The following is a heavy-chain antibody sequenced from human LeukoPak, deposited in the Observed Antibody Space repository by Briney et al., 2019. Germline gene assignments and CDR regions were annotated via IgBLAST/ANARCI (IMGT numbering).Heavy chain of an antibody. CDR3: AKDFGIAVADTFQF. CDR2: INSAGDNI. D-gene: IGHD6-19*01. CDR1: GFTFSDYF. Sequence: GGSLRLSCVASGFTFSDYFMSWIRQAPGKGLEWLSFINSAGDNIYYADSVKGRFTISRDNSKNTLYLQMNNLRVDDTATYYCAKDFGIAVADTFQFWGQGTLVTVS. J-gene: IGHJ1*01. V-gene: IGHV3-11*01.